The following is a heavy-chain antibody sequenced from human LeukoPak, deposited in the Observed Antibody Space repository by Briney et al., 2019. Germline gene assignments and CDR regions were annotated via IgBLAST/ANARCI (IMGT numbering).Heavy chain of an antibody. CDR1: GFTFSHYG. V-gene: IGHV3-33*06. J-gene: IGHJ4*02. Sequence: GRSLRLSCSASGFTFSHYGMHRVRQAPGTGLEWVAVIWSDASDKYYANSVKGRFTISRDNFKNSLYLQMNSLRADDTAVYYCAKDAQRGFDYSNSLDYWGQGTRVTVSS. CDR3: AKDAQRGFDYSNSLDY. CDR2: IWSDASDK. D-gene: IGHD4-11*01.